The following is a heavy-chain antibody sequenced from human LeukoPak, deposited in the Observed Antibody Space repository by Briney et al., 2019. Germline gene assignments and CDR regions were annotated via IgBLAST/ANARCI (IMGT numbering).Heavy chain of an antibody. Sequence: GGSLRLSCAASGFTFSSYGMHWVRQAPGKGLEWVAVISYDGSNKYYADSVKGRFTISRDNSKNTLYLQMNSLRAEDTAVYYCAKGRTYYEEELYFDYWGQGTLVTVSS. D-gene: IGHD3-3*01. CDR1: GFTFSSYG. V-gene: IGHV3-30*18. CDR2: ISYDGSNK. CDR3: AKGRTYYEEELYFDY. J-gene: IGHJ4*02.